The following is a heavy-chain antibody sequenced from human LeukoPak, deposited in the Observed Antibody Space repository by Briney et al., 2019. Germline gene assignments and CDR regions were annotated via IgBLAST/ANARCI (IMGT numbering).Heavy chain of an antibody. CDR3: ARVGRLTMVRGALFF. CDR1: GGSISSGDYY. CDR2: IYYSGST. Sequence: SETLSLTCTVSGGSISSGDYYWSWIRQPPGKGLEWIGYIYYSGSTYYNPSLKSRVTISVDTSKNQFSLKLSSVTAADTAVYYCARVGRLTMVRGALFFWGQGTLVTVSS. V-gene: IGHV4-30-4*01. D-gene: IGHD3-10*01. J-gene: IGHJ4*02.